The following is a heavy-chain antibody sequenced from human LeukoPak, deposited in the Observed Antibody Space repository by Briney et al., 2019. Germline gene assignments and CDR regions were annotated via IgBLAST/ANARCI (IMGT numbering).Heavy chain of an antibody. CDR2: INHSGST. CDR3: ARVTYHYDSSGYYYLQSGAFDI. V-gene: IGHV4-34*01. D-gene: IGHD3-22*01. J-gene: IGHJ3*02. CDR1: GGSFSGYY. Sequence: SETLSLTCAVCGGSFSGYYWSWIRQPPGKGLEWIGEINHSGSTYYNPSLKSRVTISLDTSKNQFSLKLSSVTAADTAVYYCARVTYHYDSSGYYYLQSGAFDIWGQGTMVTVSS.